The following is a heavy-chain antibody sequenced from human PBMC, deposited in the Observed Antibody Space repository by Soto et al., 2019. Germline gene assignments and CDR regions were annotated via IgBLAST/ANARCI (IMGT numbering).Heavy chain of an antibody. Sequence: EVQLLESGGGLVQPGGSLRLSCAASGFTFSSYAMSWVRQAPGKGLEWVSAISGSGGSTYYADSVKGRFTISRDNSKNTLYLQMNSLRAEDTAVYYCAKARGYSSSSRYPRTPRDYWGQGTLVTVSS. V-gene: IGHV3-23*01. CDR3: AKARGYSSSSRYPRTPRDY. CDR2: ISGSGGST. D-gene: IGHD6-6*01. J-gene: IGHJ4*02. CDR1: GFTFSSYA.